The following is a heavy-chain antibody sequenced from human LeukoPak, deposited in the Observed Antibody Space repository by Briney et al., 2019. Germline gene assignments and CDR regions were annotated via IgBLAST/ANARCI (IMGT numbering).Heavy chain of an antibody. CDR1: RFTFSSYW. Sequence: GGSLRLSCAASRFTFSSYWMHWVRQAPGKGLVWVSHINSDGSSTSYADSVKGRFTISRDNSKNTLYLQMNSLRAEDTAVYYCAKYFASGSYYKLPHWGQGTLVTVSS. D-gene: IGHD3-10*01. CDR2: INSDGSST. J-gene: IGHJ1*01. V-gene: IGHV3-74*01. CDR3: AKYFASGSYYKLPH.